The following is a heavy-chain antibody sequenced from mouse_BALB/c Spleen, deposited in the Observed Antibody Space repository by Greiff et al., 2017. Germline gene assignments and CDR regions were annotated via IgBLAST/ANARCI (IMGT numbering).Heavy chain of an antibody. CDR1: GYTFTSYW. D-gene: IGHD1-1*01. CDR3: ARMRGHGSNGYYFDY. J-gene: IGHJ2*01. Sequence: QVQLQQSGAELAKPGASVKMSCKASGYTFTSYWMHWVKQRPGPGLEWIGYINHSTGYTEYNQKFKDKATLTADKSSSTAYIQLGSLTSEDSAVYYCARMRGHGSNGYYFDYWGQGTTLTVSS. CDR2: INHSTGYT. V-gene: IGHV1-7*01.